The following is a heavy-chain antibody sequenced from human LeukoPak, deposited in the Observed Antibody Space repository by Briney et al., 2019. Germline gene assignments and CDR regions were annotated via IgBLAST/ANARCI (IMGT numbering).Heavy chain of an antibody. V-gene: IGHV1-18*01. CDR1: GYTFTSYG. CDR2: ISAYNGNT. CDR3: ARDRVWNLSDYYYGMDV. D-gene: IGHD1-1*01. J-gene: IGHJ6*02. Sequence: ASVKVSCKASGYTFTSYGISWVRQAPGQGLEWMGWISAYNGNTNYAQKLQGRVTMTTDTFTSTAYMELRSLRSDDTAVYYCARDRVWNLSDYYYGMDVWGQGTTVTVSS.